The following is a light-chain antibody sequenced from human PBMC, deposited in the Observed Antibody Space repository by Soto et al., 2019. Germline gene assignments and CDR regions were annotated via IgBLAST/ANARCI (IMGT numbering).Light chain of an antibody. J-gene: IGKJ4*01. V-gene: IGKV3-11*01. Sequence: EIVLTQSPVTLSLSPGERATLSCRASQSVNSFLAWYQQKPGQAPRLLIYDTSKRAIGIPARFSGSGSGTDFTLTISSLEPEDFAIYYCQQRAKWPLTFGGGTKVEIK. CDR1: QSVNSF. CDR3: QQRAKWPLT. CDR2: DTS.